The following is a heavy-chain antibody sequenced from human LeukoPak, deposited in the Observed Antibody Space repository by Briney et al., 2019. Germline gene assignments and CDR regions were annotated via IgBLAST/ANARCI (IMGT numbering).Heavy chain of an antibody. Sequence: GGSLRLTCAASGFTFRIYAMTWVRQAPGKGLEWVSTIIGNGGTTYHADSVKGRVAISRDNSKNTVFLQLNSLRAEDTAVYFCAKDEAVAGSDFFDYWGRGTLVTVSS. V-gene: IGHV3-23*01. CDR1: GFTFRIYA. CDR3: AKDEAVAGSDFFDY. CDR2: IIGNGGTT. J-gene: IGHJ4*02. D-gene: IGHD6-19*01.